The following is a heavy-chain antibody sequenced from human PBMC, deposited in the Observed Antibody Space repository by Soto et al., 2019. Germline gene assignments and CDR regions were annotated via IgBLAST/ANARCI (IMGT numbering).Heavy chain of an antibody. V-gene: IGHV4-4*02. J-gene: IGHJ6*03. D-gene: IGHD1-26*01. CDR2: IHHSGST. Sequence: QVQLQESGPGLVKPSETLSLTCAVSGGSISISNWWSWVRQTPGKGLEWIGQIHHSGSTNYSPSLTRRVTISVDKSKNQFSLKMNSVTAADTAVYYFARGGYYFYMDVWGKGTTVTVSS. CDR1: GGSISISNW. CDR3: ARGGYYFYMDV.